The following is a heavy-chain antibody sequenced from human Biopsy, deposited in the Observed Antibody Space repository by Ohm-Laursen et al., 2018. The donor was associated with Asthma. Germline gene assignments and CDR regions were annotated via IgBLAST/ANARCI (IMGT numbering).Heavy chain of an antibody. CDR1: GFTFSDYY. J-gene: IGHJ4*02. CDR3: ARDVMEWYLPAFDF. V-gene: IGHV3-30-3*01. CDR2: GGSYYDGGLK. D-gene: IGHD3-3*01. Sequence: SLRLSCAASGFTFSDYYMSWIRQAPGKGLEWVAVGGSYYDGGLKYYADSVNGRFTVARDDSKNTLYLQMNSLRPDDTAVYYCARDVMEWYLPAFDFWGQGTLVTVSS.